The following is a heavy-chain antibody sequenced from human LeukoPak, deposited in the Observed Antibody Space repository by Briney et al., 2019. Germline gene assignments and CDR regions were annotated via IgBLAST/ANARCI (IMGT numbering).Heavy chain of an antibody. D-gene: IGHD3-10*01. J-gene: IGHJ4*02. Sequence: EASVKVSCKASGYTFTSYDINWVRQAPGQGLEWMGGIIPIFGTANYAQKFQGRVTITTDESTSTAYMELSSLRSEDTAVYYCATGDYFDYWGQGTLVTVSS. CDR2: IIPIFGTA. CDR1: GYTFTSYD. V-gene: IGHV1-69*05. CDR3: ATGDYFDY.